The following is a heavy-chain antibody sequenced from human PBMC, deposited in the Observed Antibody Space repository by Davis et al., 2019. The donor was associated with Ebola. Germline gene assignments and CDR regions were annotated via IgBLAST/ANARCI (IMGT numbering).Heavy chain of an antibody. CDR3: ARLTYSSGWYGMGYFDL. CDR1: GYSFTTYW. V-gene: IGHV5-51*01. J-gene: IGHJ2*01. CDR2: IYPDDSDT. Sequence: GESLMISCKGSGYSFTTYWIAWVRQTPAKGLEWMGIIYPDDSDTRYSPSFQGQVTISADKSISTAYLQWSSLKASDTAMYYCARLTYSSGWYGMGYFDLWGRGTLVTVSS. D-gene: IGHD6-19*01.